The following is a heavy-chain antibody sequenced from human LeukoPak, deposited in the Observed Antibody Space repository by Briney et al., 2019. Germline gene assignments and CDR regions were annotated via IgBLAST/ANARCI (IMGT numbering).Heavy chain of an antibody. CDR1: GGTFSSYA. CDR3: ARDWGTWNYGMDV. J-gene: IGHJ6*02. Sequence: APVKVSCKASGGTFSSYAISWVRQAPGQGLEWMGGIIPIFGTANYAQKFQGRVTITADESTSTAYMELSSLRSEDTAVYYCARDWGTWNYGMDVWGQGTTVTVSS. V-gene: IGHV1-69*13. CDR2: IIPIFGTA. D-gene: IGHD3-16*01.